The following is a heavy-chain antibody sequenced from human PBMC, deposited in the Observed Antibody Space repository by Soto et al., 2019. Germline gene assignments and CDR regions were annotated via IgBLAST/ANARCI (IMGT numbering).Heavy chain of an antibody. J-gene: IGHJ6*02. V-gene: IGHV3-30-3*01. CDR1: GFTFSSYA. CDR3: ARGDSSGYGIDX. Sequence: GGSLRLSCAASGFTFSSYAMHWVRQAPGKGLEWVEVISYDGSNKYYADSVKVRFTISRDNYKNTLYLQMKSLRAEETAVYYCARGDSSGYGIDXWGQGTTVTVSX. CDR2: ISYDGSNK. D-gene: IGHD6-19*01.